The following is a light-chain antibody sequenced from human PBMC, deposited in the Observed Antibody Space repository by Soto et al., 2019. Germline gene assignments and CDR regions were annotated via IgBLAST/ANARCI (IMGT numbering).Light chain of an antibody. CDR2: EVS. CDR1: SSDVGNYNL. J-gene: IGLJ2*01. CDR3: CSYAAITTPVI. Sequence: QSALTQPASVSGSPGQSITISCTGTSSDVGNYNLVSWYQQHPDKAPKLMIYEVSKRPSGVSDRFSGSKSGNTASLTISGLQAEDEADYFCCSYAAITTPVIFGGGTKLTVL. V-gene: IGLV2-23*02.